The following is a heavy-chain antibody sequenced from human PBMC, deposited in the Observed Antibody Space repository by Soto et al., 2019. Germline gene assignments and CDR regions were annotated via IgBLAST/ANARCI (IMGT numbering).Heavy chain of an antibody. J-gene: IGHJ4*02. CDR1: GFTFSSYE. Sequence: GGSPRLSCAASGFTFSSYEMNWVRQAPGKGLEWVSYISSSGGTIYYADSVKGRFTISRDNAKNSLYLQMNSLRAEDTDVYYCARNGGGDYWGQGTLVTVSS. CDR2: ISSSGGTI. CDR3: ARNGGGDY. D-gene: IGHD3-16*01. V-gene: IGHV3-48*03.